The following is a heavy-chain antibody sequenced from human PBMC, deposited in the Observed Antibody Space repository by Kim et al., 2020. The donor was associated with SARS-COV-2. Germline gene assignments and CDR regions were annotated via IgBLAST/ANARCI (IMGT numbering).Heavy chain of an antibody. CDR2: ISAYNGNT. J-gene: IGHJ6*02. V-gene: IGHV1-18*01. D-gene: IGHD2-15*01. Sequence: ASVKVSCKASGYTFTSYGISWVRQAPGQGLEWMGWISAYNGNTNYAQKLQGRVTMTTDTSTSTAYMELRSLRYDDTAVYYCARVQLSGGGPLAVVPVLYGMDVWGQGTTVTVSS. CDR1: GYTFTSYG. CDR3: ARVQLSGGGPLAVVPVLYGMDV.